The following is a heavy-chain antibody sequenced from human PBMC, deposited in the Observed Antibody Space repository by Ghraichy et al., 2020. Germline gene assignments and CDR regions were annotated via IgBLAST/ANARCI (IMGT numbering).Heavy chain of an antibody. CDR2: LYSDGST. CDR3: ASLPAGTHYWYFDL. CDR1: GFTVSRSY. V-gene: IGHV3-53*01. J-gene: IGHJ2*01. D-gene: IGHD6-13*01. Sequence: GGSLRLSCAASGFTVSRSYMSWVRQAPGKGLEWVSVLYSDGSTYYADSVKGRFSISRDNSKNTLYLQMNSLRAEDTAVYYCASLPAGTHYWYFDLWGRGTLVTVSS.